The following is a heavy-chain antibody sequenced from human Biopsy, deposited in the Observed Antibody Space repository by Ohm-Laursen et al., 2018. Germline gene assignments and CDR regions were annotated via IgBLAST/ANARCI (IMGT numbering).Heavy chain of an antibody. CDR1: GGSISDSTYH. D-gene: IGHD3-3*01. J-gene: IGHJ4*02. Sequence: SETLSLTCTVSGGSISDSTYHWGWIRQSPGKGLEWIGNIYYSGKPDYSPSLKSRVTISVDTPNNRFSLKLRSVTAADTAVYYCARQVDFWSGYVDYWGQGTLVAASS. V-gene: IGHV4-39*01. CDR3: ARQVDFWSGYVDY. CDR2: IYYSGKP.